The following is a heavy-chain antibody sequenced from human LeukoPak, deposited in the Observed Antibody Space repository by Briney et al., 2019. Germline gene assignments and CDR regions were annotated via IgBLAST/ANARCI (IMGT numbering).Heavy chain of an antibody. CDR1: GFTVSSNY. Sequence: PGGSLRPSCAASGFTVSSNYMSWVRQAPGKGLEWVSVIYSGGSTYYADSVKGRFTISRDNSKNTLYLQMNSLRAEDTAVYYCARPDRYAAAGGYYGMDVWGQGTTVTVSS. J-gene: IGHJ6*02. D-gene: IGHD6-13*01. CDR2: IYSGGST. CDR3: ARPDRYAAAGGYYGMDV. V-gene: IGHV3-66*04.